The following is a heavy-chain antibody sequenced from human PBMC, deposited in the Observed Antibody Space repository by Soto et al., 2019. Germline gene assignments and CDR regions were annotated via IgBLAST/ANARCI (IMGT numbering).Heavy chain of an antibody. Sequence: GESLKISCKGSGYSFTSYWIGWVRQMPGKGLEWMGIIYPGDSDTRYSPSFQGQVTISADKSISTAYLQWSSLKASDTAMYYCARLIAARPALYYYYGMDVWGQVTTVTGSS. V-gene: IGHV5-51*01. CDR2: IYPGDSDT. CDR1: GYSFTSYW. D-gene: IGHD6-6*01. CDR3: ARLIAARPALYYYYGMDV. J-gene: IGHJ6*02.